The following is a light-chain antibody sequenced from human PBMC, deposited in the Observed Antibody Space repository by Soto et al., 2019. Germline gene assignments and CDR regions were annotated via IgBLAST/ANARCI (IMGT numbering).Light chain of an antibody. CDR1: QSISSW. Sequence: DIQMTQSPSTLSASVGDRVIITCRASQSISSWLAWYQQKPGKAPDLLIYRASTLKTGSPSRFSGSGSGTEFTLTISSLQPDDFATYYCQQCDRASWTFGPGTKGEIK. CDR3: QQCDRASWT. J-gene: IGKJ1*01. V-gene: IGKV1-5*03. CDR2: RAS.